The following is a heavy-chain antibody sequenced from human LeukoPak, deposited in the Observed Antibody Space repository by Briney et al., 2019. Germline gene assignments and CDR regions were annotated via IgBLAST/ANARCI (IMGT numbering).Heavy chain of an antibody. Sequence: GESLKISCKGSGYIYTSYWMGWVRQLPGKGLEWMGIIYPTDSDTRYSPSFEGQVTTSADKSINTAYLQWSSLKASDSGMYYCAGTTSGWTLFDMWGQGTMVTVSS. V-gene: IGHV5-51*01. J-gene: IGHJ3*02. D-gene: IGHD6-19*01. CDR2: IYPTDSDT. CDR1: GYIYTSYW. CDR3: AGTTSGWTLFDM.